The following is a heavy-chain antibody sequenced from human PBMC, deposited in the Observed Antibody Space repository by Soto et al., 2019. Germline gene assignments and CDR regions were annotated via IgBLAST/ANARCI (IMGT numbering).Heavy chain of an antibody. CDR3: ANSLMGH. D-gene: IGHD1-26*01. J-gene: IGHJ4*02. CDR1: GFTFSNHW. Sequence: PGGSLRLSCAASGFTFSNHWMTWVRQAPEKGLEWVANINQDGAAKFYVDSVKGRFTISRDNTKNSLYLQMNGLRAEDTAVYYCANSLMGHWGQGTMVTVSS. CDR2: INQDGAAK. V-gene: IGHV3-7*01.